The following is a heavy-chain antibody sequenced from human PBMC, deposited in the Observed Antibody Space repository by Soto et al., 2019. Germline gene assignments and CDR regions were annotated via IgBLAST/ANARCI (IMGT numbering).Heavy chain of an antibody. Sequence: SLSLFCAATRSPFCRYAMSWVPHASGPGLEWVSAITGSGGSTYYADFVKGRFTISRDNPKNTLYLQMNSLRAEDTAVYYGAKASHATSVCSPPCFAHCGSVSLATVAS. CDR2: ITGSGGST. J-gene: IGHJ1*01. CDR3: AKASHATSVCSPPCFAH. V-gene: IGHV3-23*01. CDR1: RSPFCRYA. D-gene: IGHD1-26*01.